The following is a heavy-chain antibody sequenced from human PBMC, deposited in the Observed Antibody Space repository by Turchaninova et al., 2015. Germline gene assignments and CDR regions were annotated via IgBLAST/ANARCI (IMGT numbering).Heavy chain of an antibody. D-gene: IGHD2-2*01. CDR2: IYDSGST. CDR1: GYPIGRGYY. J-gene: IGHJ4*02. Sequence: QVQLQESGPGLVTPSETLSLTAPVSGYPIGRGYYWGWRRQPPGTGLGWSVIIYDSGSTHYNPSLKSRVTIAVDTSKNHFSLKVSSVTAADTAVYYCARDDSSTPFKFWGQGTLVTVSS. V-gene: IGHV4-38-2*02. CDR3: ARDDSSTPFKF.